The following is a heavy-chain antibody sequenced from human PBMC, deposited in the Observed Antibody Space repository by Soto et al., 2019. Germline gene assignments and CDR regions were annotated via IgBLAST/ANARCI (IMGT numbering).Heavy chain of an antibody. D-gene: IGHD2-2*01. CDR3: ARGFDCSSTSCSKRAGYFDY. J-gene: IGHJ4*02. CDR2: SYYSGST. CDR1: GGSISSGGYY. V-gene: IGHV4-31*03. Sequence: QVQLQESGPGLVKPSQTLSLTCTVSGGSISSGGYYWSLIRQHPGKGLEWIGYSYYSGSTYYNPSLKSRVTKSVDTSKNQFSLKLSSVTAADTAVYYCARGFDCSSTSCSKRAGYFDYWGQGTLVTVSP.